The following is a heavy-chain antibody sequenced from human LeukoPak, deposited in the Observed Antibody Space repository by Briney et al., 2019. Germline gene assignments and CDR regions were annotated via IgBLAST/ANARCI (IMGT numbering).Heavy chain of an antibody. V-gene: IGHV3-23*01. CDR1: GFAFGSYA. CDR3: AKTTAGHSSGRYPGWPVDY. CDR2: ISGSGGII. J-gene: IGHJ4*02. D-gene: IGHD6-19*01. Sequence: GGSLGLSCAASGFAFGSYAMAWVRQAPGKGLEWVSHISGSGGIIYYTDSVKGRFTISRDNSKNTLYLQMDSLRAEDAAVYYCAKTTAGHSSGRYPGWPVDYWGQGTLVTVSS.